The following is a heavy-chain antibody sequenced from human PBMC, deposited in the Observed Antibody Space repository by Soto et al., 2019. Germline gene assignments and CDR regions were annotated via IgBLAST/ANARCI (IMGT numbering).Heavy chain of an antibody. Sequence: QVQLVQSGAEVKKPGSSVKVSCKASGGTFSSYTISWVRQAPGQGLEWMGRIIPILGIANYAQKFQGSVTITADKSTSTAYMELSSLRSEDTAVYYCAITRGPHPMRPGSGWHRDAFDIWGQGTMVTVSS. D-gene: IGHD6-19*01. CDR2: IIPILGIA. CDR1: GGTFSSYT. CDR3: AITRGPHPMRPGSGWHRDAFDI. J-gene: IGHJ3*02. V-gene: IGHV1-69*02.